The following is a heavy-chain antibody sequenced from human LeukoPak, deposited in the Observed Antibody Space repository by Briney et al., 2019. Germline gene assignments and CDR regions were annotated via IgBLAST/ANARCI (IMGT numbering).Heavy chain of an antibody. V-gene: IGHV4-34*01. Sequence: SETLSLTCAVYGGSFSGYYWSWIRQPPGKGLEWIGEINHSGSTNYNPSLKSRVTISVDTSKNQFSLKLSSVTAADTAVYYCASRSTGCDYWGQGTLVIVSS. CDR2: INHSGST. CDR1: GGSFSGYY. D-gene: IGHD2-2*01. CDR3: ASRSTGCDY. J-gene: IGHJ4*02.